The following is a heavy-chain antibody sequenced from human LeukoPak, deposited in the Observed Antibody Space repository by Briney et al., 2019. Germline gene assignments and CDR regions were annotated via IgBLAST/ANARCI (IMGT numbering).Heavy chain of an antibody. CDR3: ARAPLGPYYDISALGY. V-gene: IGHV1-46*01. CDR2: INPSGGST. Sequence: ASVKVSCKASGYTFTGYYMHWVRQAPGQGLEWMGIINPSGGSTSYAQKFQGRVTMTRDMSTSTAYMELRSLRSDDTAVYYCARAPLGPYYDISALGYWGQGTLVTVSS. J-gene: IGHJ4*02. D-gene: IGHD3-22*01. CDR1: GYTFTGYY.